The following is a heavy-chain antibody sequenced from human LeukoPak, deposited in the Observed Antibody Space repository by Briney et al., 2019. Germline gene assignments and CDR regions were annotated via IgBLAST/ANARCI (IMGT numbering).Heavy chain of an antibody. CDR1: GYTFTGYY. J-gene: IGHJ4*02. CDR3: GRDRPGGAMAGGFDY. Sequence: ASVKVSCKASGYTFTGYYMHWVRQAPGQGLEWMGWINPNSGGTNYAQKFQGRVTMTRDTSISTAYMELSRLRSDDTAVYYCGRDRPGGAMAGGFDYWGQGTLVTVSS. D-gene: IGHD3-16*01. V-gene: IGHV1-2*02. CDR2: INPNSGGT.